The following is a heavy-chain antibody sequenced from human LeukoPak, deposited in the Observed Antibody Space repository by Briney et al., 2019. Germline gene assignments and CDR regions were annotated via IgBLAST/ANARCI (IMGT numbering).Heavy chain of an antibody. D-gene: IGHD2-15*01. CDR3: ACPPLGYCSGGSCYPDDAFDI. J-gene: IGHJ3*02. CDR2: MYYSGST. V-gene: IGHV4-59*01. Sequence: SETLSLTCTVSGGSISSYYWSWIRQPPGKGREWIGYMYYSGSTNYNPSLKSRVTISVDTSKNHFSLKLRSVTAADTAVYYCACPPLGYCSGGSCYPDDAFDIWGQGTMVTVS. CDR1: GGSISSYY.